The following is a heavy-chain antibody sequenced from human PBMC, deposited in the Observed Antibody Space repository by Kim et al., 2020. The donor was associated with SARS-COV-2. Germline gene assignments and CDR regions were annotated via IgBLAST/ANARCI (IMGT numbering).Heavy chain of an antibody. CDR3: ARHKTAGNYNSPFDY. V-gene: IGHV3-53*01. CDR2: LYSGGST. Sequence: GGSLRLSCAASGLTVSSNYMNWVRQAPGEGLEWVSVLYSGGSTNYADSVRGRFTISRDHSKNTVYLQMNSLSVEDTAIYYCARHKTAGNYNSPFDYWGQGTLVTVSS. J-gene: IGHJ4*02. D-gene: IGHD3-3*01. CDR1: GLTVSSNY.